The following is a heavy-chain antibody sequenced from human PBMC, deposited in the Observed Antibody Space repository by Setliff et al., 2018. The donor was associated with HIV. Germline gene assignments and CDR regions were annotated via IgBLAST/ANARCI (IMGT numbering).Heavy chain of an antibody. CDR1: GFTFSRYW. D-gene: IGHD3-3*01. J-gene: IGHJ4*02. CDR2: IKQDGSEK. Sequence: GESLKISCTASGFTFSRYWMSWVRQAPGKGLEWVANIKQDGSEKYYVDSVKGRFTISRDNAKNSLSLQMSSLRAEDTAVYYCLRERNFWSRSPGWGQGTLVTVSS. CDR3: LRERNFWSRSPG. V-gene: IGHV3-7*04.